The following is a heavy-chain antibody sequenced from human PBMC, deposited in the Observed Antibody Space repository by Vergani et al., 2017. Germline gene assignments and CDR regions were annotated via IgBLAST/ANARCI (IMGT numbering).Heavy chain of an antibody. CDR1: GGSLSGYY. CDR2: VEDSGYF. Sequence: QVQLQESGPGLVRPSETLSRTCTVSGGSLSGYYWNWIRQTPGEGLEWIGYVEDSGYFNYNPSLKPRVSMSSDTSNNQFSLMLSSVTVADTAVYYCARSIVSRNPPDYFDNWGQGTLVTVSS. D-gene: IGHD1-14*01. CDR3: ARSIVSRNPPDYFDN. J-gene: IGHJ4*02. V-gene: IGHV4-59*01.